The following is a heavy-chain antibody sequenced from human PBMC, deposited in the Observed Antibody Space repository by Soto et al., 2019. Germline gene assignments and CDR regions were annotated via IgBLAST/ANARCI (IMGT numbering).Heavy chain of an antibody. J-gene: IGHJ5*02. CDR1: GFTFSNAW. CDR3: TTVRSGGSCCGFDP. Sequence: GGSLRLSCAASGFTFSNAWMSWVRQAPGKGLEWVGRIKSKTDGGTTDYAAPVKGRFSISRDDSKNTLYLQMNSLKTEDTAVYYCTTVRSGGSCCGFDPWGQGTLVTVSS. V-gene: IGHV3-15*01. CDR2: IKSKTDGGTT. D-gene: IGHD2-15*01.